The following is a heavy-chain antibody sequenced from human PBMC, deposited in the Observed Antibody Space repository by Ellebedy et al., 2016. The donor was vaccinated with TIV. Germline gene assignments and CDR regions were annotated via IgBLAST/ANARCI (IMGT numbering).Heavy chain of an antibody. CDR3: AKGDYDFLSGSSVDAFDI. Sequence: AASVKVSCKASGGTFTNYAINWVRQAPGQGLEWMGRIIPFHDIANYAQKLQGRVTITADKSTRTAYMELRSLRSEDTAVFYCAKGDYDFLSGSSVDAFDIWGQGTMVTVSS. CDR2: IIPFHDIA. V-gene: IGHV1-69*04. J-gene: IGHJ3*02. CDR1: GGTFTNYA. D-gene: IGHD3-9*01.